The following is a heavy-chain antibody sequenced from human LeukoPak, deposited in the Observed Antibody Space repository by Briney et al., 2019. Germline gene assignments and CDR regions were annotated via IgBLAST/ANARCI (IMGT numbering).Heavy chain of an antibody. CDR1: GGSISSGGYY. V-gene: IGHV4-30-2*01. J-gene: IGHJ4*02. CDR3: ARVRANWGSLFDY. D-gene: IGHD7-27*01. Sequence: PSQTLSLTCTVSGGSISSGGYYWSWIRQPPGKGLEWIGYIYHSGSTYYNPSLKSRVTISVDRSKNQFSLKLSSVTAADTAVYYCARVRANWGSLFDYWGQGTLVTVSS. CDR2: IYHSGST.